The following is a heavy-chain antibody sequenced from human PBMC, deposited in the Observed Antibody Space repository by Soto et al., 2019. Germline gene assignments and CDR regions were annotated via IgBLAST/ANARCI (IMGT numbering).Heavy chain of an antibody. D-gene: IGHD6-13*01. CDR3: ARAAGTSPDNPGIRYYNSVMAF. CDR2: IYYSGST. Sequence: PQGQGLEWSGYIYYSGSTNYNPSLKSRVTISVDTSKNQFSLKLSSVTAADTAVYYCARAAGTSPDNPGIRYYNSVMAFRGKRT. J-gene: IGHJ6*03. V-gene: IGHV4-59*01.